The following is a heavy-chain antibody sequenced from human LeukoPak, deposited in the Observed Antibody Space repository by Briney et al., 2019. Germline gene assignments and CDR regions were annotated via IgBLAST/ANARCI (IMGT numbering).Heavy chain of an antibody. Sequence: GGSLRLSCAASGFTFSSYAMSWVRQAPGKGLEWVSAISDSDGSSSYSDSVKGRFTISRDNSENTLFLRINSLRAEDTAVYYCARRGVTGTESRKYFHHWGQGTLVTVSS. CDR2: ISDSDGSS. J-gene: IGHJ1*01. D-gene: IGHD1-7*01. CDR3: ARRGVTGTESRKYFHH. V-gene: IGHV3-23*01. CDR1: GFTFSSYA.